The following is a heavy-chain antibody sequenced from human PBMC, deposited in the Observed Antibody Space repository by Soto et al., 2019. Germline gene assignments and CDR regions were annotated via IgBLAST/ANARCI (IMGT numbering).Heavy chain of an antibody. CDR2: INSDGSNT. J-gene: IGHJ5*02. CDR3: ARDRTTYDSSGYYYL. Sequence: PGGSLRLSCAASGFTFSSSWLHWVRQAPGKGLLWVSHINSDGSNTDYAGSVKGRFIISRDNAKNTLYLQMNSLTAEGTAVYYCARDRTTYDSSGYYYLWGQGTLVTVSS. CDR1: GFTFSSSW. D-gene: IGHD3-22*01. V-gene: IGHV3-74*01.